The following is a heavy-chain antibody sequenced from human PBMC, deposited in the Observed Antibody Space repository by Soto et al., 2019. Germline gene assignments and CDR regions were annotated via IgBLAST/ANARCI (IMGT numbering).Heavy chain of an antibody. V-gene: IGHV3-23*01. J-gene: IGHJ4*02. CDR3: AKWPWLYDSSCYYFDY. D-gene: IGHD3-22*01. CDR1: GFTFSSYA. Sequence: GGSLRLSCAASGFTFSSYAMSWVRQAPGKGLEWVSAISGIGGSTYFTDSVKERFTISRDNSKNTMYLQMNNLRAEDSAVYYCAKWPWLYDSSCYYFDYWGQGTLVTVSS. CDR2: ISGIGGST.